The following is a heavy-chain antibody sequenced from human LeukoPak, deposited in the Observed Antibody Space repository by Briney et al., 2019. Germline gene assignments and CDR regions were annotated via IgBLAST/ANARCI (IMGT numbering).Heavy chain of an antibody. V-gene: IGHV1-69*05. J-gene: IGHJ6*03. Sequence: GASVKVSCKASGGTFSSYAISWVRQAPGQGLEWMGGIIPIFGTANYAQKFQGRVTITTDESTSTAYMELSSLRSEDTAVYYCARCSSTPEYYYCYMDVWGKGTTVTVSS. D-gene: IGHD2-2*01. CDR3: ARCSSTPEYYYCYMDV. CDR2: IIPIFGTA. CDR1: GGTFSSYA.